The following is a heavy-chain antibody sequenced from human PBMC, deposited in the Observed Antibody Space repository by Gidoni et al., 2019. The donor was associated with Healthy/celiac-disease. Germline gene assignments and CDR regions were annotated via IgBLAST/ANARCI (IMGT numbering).Heavy chain of an antibody. Sequence: EVQLLESGGGVVQPGGSLRLSCAASGFTCSSCAMRWVRQAPGKGLGWLSAISGSGGSTSYADSVKGRFTISRDNSKNTLYLQMHSLRAEDTAVYYCARVHHAVGIAVAGRRFVLGFDYWGQGTLVTVSS. V-gene: IGHV3-23*01. CDR1: GFTCSSCA. J-gene: IGHJ4*02. CDR3: ARVHHAVGIAVAGRRFVLGFDY. CDR2: ISGSGGST. D-gene: IGHD6-19*01.